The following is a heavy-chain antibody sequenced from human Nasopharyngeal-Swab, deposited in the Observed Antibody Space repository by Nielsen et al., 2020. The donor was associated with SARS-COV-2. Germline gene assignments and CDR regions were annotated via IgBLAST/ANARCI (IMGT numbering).Heavy chain of an antibody. CDR2: SRNKANLYTS. J-gene: IGHJ6*02. D-gene: IGHD2-15*01. V-gene: IGHV3-72*01. CDR3: DCREHSDVPTYYYCMDV. CDR1: GSPFGDLF. Sequence: GRSLRLPGEASGSPFGDLFLDWVRRAPGRGLEWVGRSRNKANLYTSDYAASVKGRFTITRDESKSSLYLQLNGLKIEDTAVYYCDCREHSDVPTYYYCMDVWGQGTTVTVSS.